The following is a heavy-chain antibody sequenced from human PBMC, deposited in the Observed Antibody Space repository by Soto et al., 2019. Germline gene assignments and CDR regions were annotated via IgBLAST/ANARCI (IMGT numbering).Heavy chain of an antibody. CDR2: IYYSGST. V-gene: IGHV4-59*01. D-gene: IGHD1-7*01. Sequence: QVQLQESGPGLVKPSETLSLTCTVSGGSISSYYWSWIRQPPGKGLEWIGYIYYSGSTNYNPSLKSRVTISVDTSKNQFSLKLSSVTAADTAVYYCARAPPNWNYGWFDPWGQGTLVTVSS. CDR3: ARAPPNWNYGWFDP. J-gene: IGHJ5*02. CDR1: GGSISSYY.